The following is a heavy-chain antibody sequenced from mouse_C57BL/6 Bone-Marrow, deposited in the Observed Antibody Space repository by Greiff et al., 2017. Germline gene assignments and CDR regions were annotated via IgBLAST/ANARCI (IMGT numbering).Heavy chain of an antibody. Sequence: VQLQQPGAELVKPGASVKMSCKASGYTFTSYWITWVKQRPGQGLEWIGDIYPGSGSTNYNEKFKSKATLTVETSSSTAYMQLSSLTSEDSAVYYCANYYGSSPWFAYWGQGTLVTVSA. CDR1: GYTFTSYW. V-gene: IGHV1-55*01. CDR2: IYPGSGST. D-gene: IGHD1-1*01. J-gene: IGHJ3*01. CDR3: ANYYGSSPWFAY.